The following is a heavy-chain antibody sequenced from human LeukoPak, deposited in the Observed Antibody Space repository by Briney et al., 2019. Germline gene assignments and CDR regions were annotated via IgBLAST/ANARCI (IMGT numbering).Heavy chain of an antibody. CDR2: ISGSGGST. D-gene: IGHD3-3*01. J-gene: IGHJ5*02. CDR3: AKDSPYYDFWGGYSANWFDP. V-gene: IGHV3-23*01. CDR1: GFTFSSYA. Sequence: GGSLRLSCAASGFTFSSYAMSWVRQAPGKGLEWVSAISGSGGSTYYADSVKGRLTISRDNSKNTLYLQMNSLRAEDTAVYYCAKDSPYYDFWGGYSANWFDPWGQGTLVTVSS.